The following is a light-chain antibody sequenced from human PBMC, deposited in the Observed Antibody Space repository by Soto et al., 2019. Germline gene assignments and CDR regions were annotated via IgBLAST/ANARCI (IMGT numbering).Light chain of an antibody. CDR2: GAS. J-gene: IGKJ2*01. CDR3: QQCANTQYT. CDR1: QIVNIRE. V-gene: IGKV3-20*01. Sequence: EIVLTQSPATLSASPGERVTLFCRASQIVNIRELVWYQQKPGQAPRLLIFGASSRATGIPDRFSGSGSGTDFTLTISRLEPEDFAVYYCQQCANTQYTFGQGTKVDIK.